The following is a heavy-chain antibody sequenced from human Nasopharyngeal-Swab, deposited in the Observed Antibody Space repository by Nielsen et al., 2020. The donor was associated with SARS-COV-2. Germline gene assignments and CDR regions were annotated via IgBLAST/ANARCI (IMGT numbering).Heavy chain of an antibody. CDR2: IYYSGGT. D-gene: IGHD3-10*01. V-gene: IGHV4-39*01. CDR1: GGSISSSSYY. J-gene: IGHJ3*02. Sequence: SETLSLTCTVSGGSISSSSYYWGWIRQPPGKGLEWIGSIYYSGGTYYNPSLKSRVTISVDTSKNQFSLKLSSVTAADTAVYYCARPSPSVGVLWFGELSCAFDIWGQGTMVTVSS. CDR3: ARPSPSVGVLWFGELSCAFDI.